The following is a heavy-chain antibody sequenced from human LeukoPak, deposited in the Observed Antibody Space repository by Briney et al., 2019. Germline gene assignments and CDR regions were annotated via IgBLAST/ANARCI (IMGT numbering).Heavy chain of an antibody. D-gene: IGHD1-26*01. CDR3: AKGGSYSP. J-gene: IGHJ5*02. CDR2: ISWNSDKV. Sequence: GGSLRLSCAASGFTFGDYAMHWVRQAPAKGLEWVSGISWNSDKVGYADSVKGRFTISRDNARNYLFLQMSSLRAEDTAFYYCAKGGSYSPWGQGTLVTVSS. CDR1: GFTFGDYA. V-gene: IGHV3-9*01.